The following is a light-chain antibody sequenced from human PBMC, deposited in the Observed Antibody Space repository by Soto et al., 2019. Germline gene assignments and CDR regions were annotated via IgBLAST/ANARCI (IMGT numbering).Light chain of an antibody. Sequence: QSVLTQPASVSGSPGQSITISCTGTSSDVGGYNYVSWYQQHPGKAPKLMIYDVSNRPSGVSNRFSGSKSGNTASPTISGLQAEDEADYFCSSYTSSSAPSAVFGGGTQLTVL. CDR1: SSDVGGYNY. CDR3: SSYTSSSAPSAV. CDR2: DVS. V-gene: IGLV2-14*01. J-gene: IGLJ7*01.